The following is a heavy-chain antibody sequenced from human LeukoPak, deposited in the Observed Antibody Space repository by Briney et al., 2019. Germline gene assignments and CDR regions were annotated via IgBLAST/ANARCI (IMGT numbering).Heavy chain of an antibody. D-gene: IGHD5-18*01. V-gene: IGHV4-34*01. CDR3: VRGYSYGSIHFDY. CDR1: GGSFSGYY. Sequence: KASETLSLTCAVYGGSFSGYYWSWIRQPPGKGLEWIGEINHSGSTNYNPSLKSRVTISVDTSKNQFSLKLSSVTAADTAVYYCVRGYSYGSIHFDYWGQGTLVTVSS. CDR2: INHSGST. J-gene: IGHJ4*02.